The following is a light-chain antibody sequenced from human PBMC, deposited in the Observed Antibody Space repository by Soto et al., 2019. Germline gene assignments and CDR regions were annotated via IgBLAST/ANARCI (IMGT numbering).Light chain of an antibody. CDR3: SSYTSSSTLGGV. CDR1: SSDVGGYNY. J-gene: IGLJ1*01. CDR2: DVS. Sequence: QSVLTQPASVSGSPGQSITISCTGTSSDVGGYNYVSWYQQHPGKVPKLMIYDVSNRPSGVSNRFSGSKSGNTASLTISGLQAEDEADYYCSSYTSSSTLGGVFGTGTKVTVL. V-gene: IGLV2-14*01.